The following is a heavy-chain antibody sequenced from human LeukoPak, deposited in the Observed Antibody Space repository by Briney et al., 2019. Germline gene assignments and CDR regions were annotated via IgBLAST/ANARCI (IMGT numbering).Heavy chain of an antibody. Sequence: PSETLSLTCTVSGGSIRSHYWSWIRQPAGKGLEWIGRIYTSGSTNYNPSLNSRVTISVDTSKNQFSLKLSSVTAADTDVYYCARDHCTNGVCVWFDPWGQGTLVTVSS. V-gene: IGHV4-4*07. J-gene: IGHJ5*02. D-gene: IGHD2-8*01. CDR1: GGSIRSHY. CDR3: ARDHCTNGVCVWFDP. CDR2: IYTSGST.